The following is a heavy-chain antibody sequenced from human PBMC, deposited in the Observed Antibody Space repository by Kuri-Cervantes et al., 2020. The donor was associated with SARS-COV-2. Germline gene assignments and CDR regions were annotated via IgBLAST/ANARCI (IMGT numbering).Heavy chain of an antibody. D-gene: IGHD3-3*01. V-gene: IGHV4-34*01. CDR1: GGSSSGYY. Sequence: SETLSLTCAVYGGSSSGYYWSRIRQPPGKGLEWIGEINHSGSTNYNPSLKSRVTISVDTSKNQFSLKLSSVTAADTAVYYCARWSGSVYFDYWGQGTLVTVSS. CDR2: INHSGST. CDR3: ARWSGSVYFDY. J-gene: IGHJ4*02.